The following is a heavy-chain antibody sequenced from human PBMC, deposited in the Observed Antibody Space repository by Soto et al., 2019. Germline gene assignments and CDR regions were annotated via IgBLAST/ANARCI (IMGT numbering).Heavy chain of an antibody. CDR3: AKNQERELPRVIDF. V-gene: IGHV3-23*01. J-gene: IGHJ4*02. CDR1: GLTFSNYA. Sequence: GGSLRLSCATSGLTFSNYAMSWVRQAQGGVLEGVSPSSGSACPQTSAASGRGRFPISRDRSKNTLYLQMSSLRAEDTALYYCAKNQERELPRVIDFWGQGTLVTVSS. D-gene: IGHD1-7*01. CDR2: SSGSACPQ.